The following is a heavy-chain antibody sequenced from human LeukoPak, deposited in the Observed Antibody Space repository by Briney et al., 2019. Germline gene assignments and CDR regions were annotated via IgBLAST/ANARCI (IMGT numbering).Heavy chain of an antibody. CDR3: ATMVGPRFGTYYFDF. CDR2: ITPKSDYI. CDR1: GFTFSDYA. Sequence: GGSLRLSCVGSGFTFSDYALEWVRQPPGKGLEWVASITPKSDYIYYTPSVKGRFTISRDNARRSVYLQMNSLRADDTALYYCATMVGPRFGTYYFDFWGPGVQVTVSS. J-gene: IGHJ4*01. D-gene: IGHD3-16*01. V-gene: IGHV3-21*01.